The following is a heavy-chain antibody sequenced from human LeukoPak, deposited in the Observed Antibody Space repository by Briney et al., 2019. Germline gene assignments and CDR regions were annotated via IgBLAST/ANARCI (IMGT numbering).Heavy chain of an antibody. J-gene: IGHJ6*02. Sequence: GESLKISCKGSGYSFTSYWIGWVRQMPGKGLEWMGIIYPGDSDTRYSPSFQGQVTISADKSISTAYLQWSSLKASDTAMYYCARPSGPVNYYYYGMDVWGQGTTVTVSS. CDR3: ARPSGPVNYYYYGMDV. CDR1: GYSFTSYW. V-gene: IGHV5-51*01. D-gene: IGHD3/OR15-3a*01. CDR2: IYPGDSDT.